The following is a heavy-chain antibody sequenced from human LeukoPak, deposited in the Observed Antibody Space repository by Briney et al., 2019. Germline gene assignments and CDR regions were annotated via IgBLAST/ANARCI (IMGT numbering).Heavy chain of an antibody. CDR1: GYTFTRYV. Sequence: ASVKVSCKASGYTFTRYVMHWVRQAPGQRLEWMGWINAGDGNTKNSRKFQGRVTITRDTSANTVYMELSSLRSEDTAVYYCARATHYGDYYPEGFDYWGRGTLITVSS. D-gene: IGHD4-17*01. CDR2: INAGDGNT. CDR3: ARATHYGDYYPEGFDY. J-gene: IGHJ4*02. V-gene: IGHV1-3*01.